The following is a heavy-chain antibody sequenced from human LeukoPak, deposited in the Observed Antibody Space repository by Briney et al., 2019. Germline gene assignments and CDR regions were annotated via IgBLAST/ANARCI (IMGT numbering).Heavy chain of an antibody. CDR1: GYTFTSYG. CDR3: ARLWFGESDYYYYMDV. D-gene: IGHD3-10*01. V-gene: IGHV1-18*01. Sequence: ASVKVSCKASGYTFTSYGISWVRQAPGQGLEWMGWISAYNGNTNYAQKLQGRVTMTRNTSISTAYMELSSLRSEDTAVYYCARLWFGESDYYYYMDVWGKGTTVTISS. CDR2: ISAYNGNT. J-gene: IGHJ6*03.